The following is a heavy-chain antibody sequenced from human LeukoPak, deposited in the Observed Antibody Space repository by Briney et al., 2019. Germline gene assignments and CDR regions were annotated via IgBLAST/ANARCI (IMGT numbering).Heavy chain of an antibody. V-gene: IGHV4-4*07. CDR1: GGAISGYF. J-gene: IGHJ4*02. CDR2: ISPSGDT. D-gene: IGHD2-15*01. CDR3: AREEGVRGLPDY. Sequence: PSETLSLTCTVSGGAISGYFWSWIRQPAGKGLEWLGRISPSGDTYYNPSLKSQVTMSVDRSKYQFSLTLSSVPAADTAVYYCAREEGVRGLPDYWGQGTLATVSS.